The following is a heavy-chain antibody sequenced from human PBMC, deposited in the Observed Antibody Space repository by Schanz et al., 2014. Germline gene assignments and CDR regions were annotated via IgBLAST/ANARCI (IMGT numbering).Heavy chain of an antibody. CDR3: PKDAPGGSGSYSADGVMAA. D-gene: IGHD3-10*01. CDR1: GFSFGTYA. CDR2: ISGGGGTP. J-gene: IGHJ6*02. Sequence: EVHLLESGGGLVQPGGSLRLSCAASGFSFGTYAMSWVRQAPGKGLLWVSAISGGGGTPYYTDSMKGRFTISRDNSKVTLDLQVNSLRAEETAVYICPKDAPGGSGSYSADGVMAARGQGPTV. V-gene: IGHV3-23*01.